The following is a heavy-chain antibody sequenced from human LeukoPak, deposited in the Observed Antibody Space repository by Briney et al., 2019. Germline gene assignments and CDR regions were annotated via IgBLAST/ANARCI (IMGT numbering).Heavy chain of an antibody. V-gene: IGHV3-7*01. D-gene: IGHD3-10*01. CDR3: AKVAIYFYGPETYYFFEQ. CDR1: GFTFSSYG. CDR2: INQDGTEK. J-gene: IGHJ4*02. Sequence: PGGSLRLSCAASGFTFSSYGMHWVRQAPGKGLEWVANINQDGTEKYYVDSVKGRFTVSRDYAKNSLYLQMNSLRVEDTAVYYCAKVAIYFYGPETYYFFEQWGQGTPVTASP.